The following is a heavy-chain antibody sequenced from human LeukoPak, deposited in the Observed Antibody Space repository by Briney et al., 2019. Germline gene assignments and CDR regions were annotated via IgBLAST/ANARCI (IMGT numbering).Heavy chain of an antibody. CDR1: GYTFTGYY. CDR2: INPNSGGT. Sequence: GASVKVSCKASGYTFTGYYMHWVRQAPGQGPEWMGWINPNSGGTNYAQKFQGRVTMTRDTSISTAYMELSRLRSDDTAVYYCASEGYDSSGYYYADAFDIWGQGTMVTVSS. V-gene: IGHV1-2*02. D-gene: IGHD3-22*01. J-gene: IGHJ3*02. CDR3: ASEGYDSSGYYYADAFDI.